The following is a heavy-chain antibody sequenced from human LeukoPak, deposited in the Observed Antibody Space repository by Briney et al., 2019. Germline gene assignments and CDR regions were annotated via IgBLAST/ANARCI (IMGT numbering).Heavy chain of an antibody. CDR2: ISWNSGSI. V-gene: IGHV3-9*01. CDR1: GFTFDDYA. Sequence: PGGSLRLSCAASGFTFDDYAMHWVRQAPGKGLEWVSGISWNSGSIGYADSVKGRFTISRDNAKNSLYLQMNSLRAEDTALYYCAKVYDSSGYFDAFDIWGQGTMVTVSS. CDR3: AKVYDSSGYFDAFDI. J-gene: IGHJ3*02. D-gene: IGHD3-22*01.